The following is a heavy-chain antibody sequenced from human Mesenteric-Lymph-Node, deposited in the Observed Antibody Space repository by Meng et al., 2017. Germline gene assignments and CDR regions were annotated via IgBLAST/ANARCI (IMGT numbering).Heavy chain of an antibody. CDR3: ARDSYGDYVFDY. V-gene: IGHV3-11*04. Sequence: GESLKISCAASGFTFSDYQMHWIRQAPGKGLEWVSYISSSGSTIYYADSVKGRFTISRDNAENSLYLQMNSLRAEDTAVYYCARDSYGDYVFDYWGQGTLVTVSS. J-gene: IGHJ4*02. D-gene: IGHD4-17*01. CDR2: ISSSGSTI. CDR1: GFTFSDYQ.